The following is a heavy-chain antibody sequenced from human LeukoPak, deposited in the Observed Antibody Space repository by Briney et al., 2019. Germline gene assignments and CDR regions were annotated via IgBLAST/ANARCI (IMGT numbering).Heavy chain of an antibody. J-gene: IGHJ3*02. D-gene: IGHD3-10*01. CDR1: GGSISSSNW. V-gene: IGHV4-4*02. CDR3: ARAFYYYGSGSAPFDI. CDR2: IYHSGST. Sequence: SGTLSLTCAVSGGSISSSNWWSWVRQPPGKGLEWIGEIYHSGSTNYNPSLKSRVTISVDTSKNQFSLKLSSVTAADTAVYYCARAFYYYGSGSAPFDIWGQGTMVTVSS.